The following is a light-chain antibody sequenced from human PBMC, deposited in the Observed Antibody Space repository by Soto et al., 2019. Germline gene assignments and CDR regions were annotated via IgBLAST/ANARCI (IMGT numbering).Light chain of an antibody. CDR2: DDT. J-gene: IGLJ1*01. V-gene: IGLV3-21*02. CDR3: QVSDSSGDHKG. CDR1: NLGSTT. Sequence: SYELTQPPSVSVAPGQTARITCGGNNLGSTTVHWYQQKPGQVPVLVVYDDTDRPSGIPERFSGSNSGNTATLTISWVEAGDEVDYYCQVSDSSGDHKGFGSETKVTVL.